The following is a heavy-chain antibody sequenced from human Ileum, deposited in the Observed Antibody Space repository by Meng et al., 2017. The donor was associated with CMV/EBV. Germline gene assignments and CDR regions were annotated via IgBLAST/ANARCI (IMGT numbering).Heavy chain of an antibody. D-gene: IGHD3-10*01. J-gene: IGHJ4*02. V-gene: IGHV4-34*01. CDR2: INHRGFI. CDR3: RSTLFRGDVYYSDS. CDR1: GESFSGSF. Sequence: CAVFGESFSGSFWSCVRQSPGEGLGWIGEINHRGFINFHPSLKSRATISEDTSKNQFSLNLKSVTAADTAVYYCRSTLFRGDVYYSDSWGQGTLVTVSS.